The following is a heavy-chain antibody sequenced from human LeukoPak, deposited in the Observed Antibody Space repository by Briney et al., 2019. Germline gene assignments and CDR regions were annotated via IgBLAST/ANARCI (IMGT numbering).Heavy chain of an antibody. Sequence: PGGSLRLSCAASGFTFSSYTMNWVRQAPGKGLEWVSSISSSSSYISYADSVKGRFTISRDNAKNSLSLQMNSLRAEDTAVYYCAREGIVLMAYHFDYWGQGTLVTVSS. V-gene: IGHV3-21*01. CDR2: ISSSSSYI. CDR1: GFTFSSYT. CDR3: AREGIVLMAYHFDY. D-gene: IGHD2-8*01. J-gene: IGHJ4*02.